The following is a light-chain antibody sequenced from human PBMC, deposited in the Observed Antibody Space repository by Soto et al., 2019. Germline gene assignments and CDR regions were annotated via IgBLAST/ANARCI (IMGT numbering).Light chain of an antibody. CDR3: CSYAGSYTFDV. CDR1: SSDVGGSNH. CDR2: DVT. J-gene: IGLJ1*01. V-gene: IGLV2-11*01. Sequence: QSALTQPRSVSGSPGQSVTISCTGTSSDVGGSNHVSWYQHHPGKAPKLLIYDVTKRLSGVPDRFSGSKSGNTASLTISGLQAEDEADYYCCSYAGSYTFDVFGTGTKVTVL.